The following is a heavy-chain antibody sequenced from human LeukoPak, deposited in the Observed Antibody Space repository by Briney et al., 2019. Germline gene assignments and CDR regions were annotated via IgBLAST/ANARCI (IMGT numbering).Heavy chain of an antibody. Sequence: KTSETLSLTCTVSGGSISSYCWSWIRQPPGKGLEWIGYIYYSGSTNYNPSLKSRVTISVDTSKNQFSLKLSSVTAADTAVYYCARVIAAAGPIDYWGQGTLVTVSS. D-gene: IGHD6-13*01. V-gene: IGHV4-59*12. CDR1: GGSISSYC. CDR2: IYYSGST. J-gene: IGHJ4*02. CDR3: ARVIAAAGPIDY.